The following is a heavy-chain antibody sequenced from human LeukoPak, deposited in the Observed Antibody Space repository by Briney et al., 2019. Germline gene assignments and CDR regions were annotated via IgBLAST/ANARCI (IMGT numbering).Heavy chain of an antibody. Sequence: KSGGSLRLSCVASGFTFSSYGMHWVRQAPGKGLEWVAVIWYDGSNKYYADSVKGRFTISRDNSKNTLYLQMNSLRAEDTAVYYCARDEHDYGDYGPDYWGQGTLVTVSS. V-gene: IGHV3-33*08. J-gene: IGHJ4*02. CDR2: IWYDGSNK. D-gene: IGHD4-17*01. CDR3: ARDEHDYGDYGPDY. CDR1: GFTFSSYG.